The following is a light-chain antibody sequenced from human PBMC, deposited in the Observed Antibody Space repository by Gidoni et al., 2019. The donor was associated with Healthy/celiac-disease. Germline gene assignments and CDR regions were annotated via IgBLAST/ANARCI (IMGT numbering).Light chain of an antibody. J-gene: IGKJ1*01. CDR3: QQYGSSSWT. Sequence: EIVLTQSPGTLSLSPGERATLSCRASQSVSSSYLAWYQQKPGQAPRLLIYVASSRATGTPDRFSGSGSGTDFTLTISRLEPEEFAVYYCQQYGSSSWTFXQXTKVEIK. V-gene: IGKV3-20*01. CDR1: QSVSSSY. CDR2: VAS.